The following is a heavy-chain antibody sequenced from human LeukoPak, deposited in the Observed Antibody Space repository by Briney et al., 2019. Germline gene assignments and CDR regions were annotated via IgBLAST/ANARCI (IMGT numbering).Heavy chain of an antibody. CDR2: INPHSGGI. J-gene: IGHJ4*02. CDR1: GYTFTGYY. Sequence: ASVKVSCKASGYTFTGYYVHWVRQAPGQGLEWMGWINPHSGGINYAQNFQGRVTMTRDTSISTAYMELSRLRSDDTAVYYCARTSDYYGSGIDYWGQGTLVTVSS. V-gene: IGHV1-2*02. D-gene: IGHD3-10*01. CDR3: ARTSDYYGSGIDY.